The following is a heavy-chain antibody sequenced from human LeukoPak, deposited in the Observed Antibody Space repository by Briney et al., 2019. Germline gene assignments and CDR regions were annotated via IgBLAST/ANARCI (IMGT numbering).Heavy chain of an antibody. Sequence: ASVKVSCKVSGYTFTDYYMHWVQQAPGKGLEWMGLVDPEDGETIYAEKFQGRVTITADTSTDTAYMELSSLRSEDTAVYYCARALGYCSSTSCHHRSLRYYYMDVWGKGTTVTVSS. CDR2: VDPEDGET. D-gene: IGHD2-2*01. CDR1: GYTFTDYY. CDR3: ARALGYCSSTSCHHRSLRYYYMDV. V-gene: IGHV1-69-2*01. J-gene: IGHJ6*03.